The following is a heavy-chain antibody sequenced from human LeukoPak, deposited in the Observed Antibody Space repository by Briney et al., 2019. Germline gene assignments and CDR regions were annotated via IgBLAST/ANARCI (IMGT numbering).Heavy chain of an antibody. V-gene: IGHV3-23*01. CDR2: ISGSGGST. J-gene: IGHJ4*02. Sequence: GGSLRLSCAASGFTFSSYAMSWVRQAPGKGQEWVSAISGSGGSTYYADSVKGRFTISRDNSKNTLYLQMNSLRAEDTAVYYCAKDGQNTIFGVVSVDYWGQGTLVTVSS. CDR1: GFTFSSYA. CDR3: AKDGQNTIFGVVSVDY. D-gene: IGHD3-3*01.